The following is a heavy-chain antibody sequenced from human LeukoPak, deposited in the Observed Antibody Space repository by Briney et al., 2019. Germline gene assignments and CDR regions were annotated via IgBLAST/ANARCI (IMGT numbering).Heavy chain of an antibody. V-gene: IGHV3-21*01. J-gene: IGHJ4*02. CDR3: ARGHYSSSPPIGY. D-gene: IGHD6-13*01. CDR2: ITSISSAS. CDR1: GFTFSIYA. Sequence: GGSLRLSCAASGFTFSIYAMSWVRQAPGKGLEWVSSITSISSASFYAGSVKGRFTISRDNAKNTLYLQMNSLRAEDTAVYYCARGHYSSSPPIGYWGQGTLVTVSS.